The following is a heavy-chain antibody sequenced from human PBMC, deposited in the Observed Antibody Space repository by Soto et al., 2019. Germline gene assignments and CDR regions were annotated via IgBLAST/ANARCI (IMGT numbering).Heavy chain of an antibody. CDR2: IYYSGST. D-gene: IGHD3-3*01. J-gene: IGHJ6*02. Sequence: PPETLSLPCTVSGGSISRGGYYWSWIRQHPGKGLEWIGYIYYSGSTYYNPSLKSRVTISVDTSKNQFSLKLSSVTAADTAVYYCARMVRFLAWLRMDVWGQGTTVTVSS. CDR3: ARMVRFLAWLRMDV. V-gene: IGHV4-31*03. CDR1: GGSISRGGYY.